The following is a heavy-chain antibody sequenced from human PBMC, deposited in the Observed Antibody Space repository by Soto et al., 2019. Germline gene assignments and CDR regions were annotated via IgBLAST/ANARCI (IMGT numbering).Heavy chain of an antibody. CDR2: MNPNSGNT. Sequence: QVQLVQSGAEVKKPGASVKVSCKASGYTFTSYDINWVRQGTGQGLEWMGWMNPNSGNTGNAQKFQGRVTMTRNKSISTAYMELSSLRSEDTDVYYCDRGESPGPVNYYYMDVWGKGTTVTVSS. V-gene: IGHV1-8*01. J-gene: IGHJ6*03. CDR3: DRGESPGPVNYYYMDV. CDR1: GYTFTSYD.